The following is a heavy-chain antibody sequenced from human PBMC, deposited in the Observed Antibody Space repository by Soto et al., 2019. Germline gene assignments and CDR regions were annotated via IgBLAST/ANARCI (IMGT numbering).Heavy chain of an antibody. J-gene: IGHJ6*03. CDR2: INAGNGNT. CDR1: GYTFTSYA. Sequence: ASVKVSCKASGYTFTSYAMHWVRQAPGQRLEWMGWINAGNGNTKYSQKFQGRVTITRDTSASTAYMELSSLRSEDTAVYYCARARVYHYYMDVWGKGTTVTVSS. V-gene: IGHV1-3*01. CDR3: ARARVYHYYMDV.